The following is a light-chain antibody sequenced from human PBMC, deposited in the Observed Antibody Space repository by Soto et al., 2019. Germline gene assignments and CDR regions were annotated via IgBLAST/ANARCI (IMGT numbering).Light chain of an antibody. Sequence: QPVLTQPPSASGTPGQSVTISCSGSSSNIGSNYVYWYQQLPGTAPKLLIYRNNQRPSGVPDRFSGSKSGTSASLAISGLRSEDEADYYCAAWDDSLSGVVFGGGTKVTVL. CDR3: AAWDDSLSGVV. J-gene: IGLJ2*01. V-gene: IGLV1-47*01. CDR2: RNN. CDR1: SSNIGSNY.